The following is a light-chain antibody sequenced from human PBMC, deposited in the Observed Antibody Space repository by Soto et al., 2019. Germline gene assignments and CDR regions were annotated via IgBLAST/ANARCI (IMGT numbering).Light chain of an antibody. CDR3: SSYTTGSTPV. Sequence: SALTQPASVSGSPGQSIAISCTGTSSDIGTSIYVSWYQQHPGKAPKLMIYDVSNRPSGVSDRFSGSKSGNTASLTISGLQAEDEADYYCSSYTTGSTPVFGGGTKVTVL. V-gene: IGLV2-14*01. CDR1: SSDIGTSIY. J-gene: IGLJ2*01. CDR2: DVS.